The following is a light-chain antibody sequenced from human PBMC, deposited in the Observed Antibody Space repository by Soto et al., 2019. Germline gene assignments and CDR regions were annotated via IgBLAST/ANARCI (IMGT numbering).Light chain of an antibody. CDR2: GAS. Sequence: EKVMTQSPATLSVFPGERVSVXCRASRGLSTHYIWYQQTAGKAPTLIIFGASTRATGIQARLSGSGSGKEFTLNISSLQSEDFAVYYCKQYDNWPPWTFGQGTKVDIK. CDR1: RGLSTH. V-gene: IGKV3-15*01. J-gene: IGKJ1*01. CDR3: KQYDNWPPWT.